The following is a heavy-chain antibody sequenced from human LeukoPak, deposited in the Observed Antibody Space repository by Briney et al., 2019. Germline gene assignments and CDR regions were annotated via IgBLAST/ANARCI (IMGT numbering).Heavy chain of an antibody. CDR1: GYSFTSYW. CDR2: IYPGASDT. J-gene: IGHJ5*02. D-gene: IGHD6-13*01. V-gene: IGHV5-51*01. Sequence: GESLKISYKGSGYSFTSYWIGWVRQMPGKGLEWMGIIYPGASDTRYSPSFQGQVTISADKSISTAYLQWSSLKASDTAMYYCARTIAAAGNNWFDPWGQGTLVTASS. CDR3: ARTIAAAGNNWFDP.